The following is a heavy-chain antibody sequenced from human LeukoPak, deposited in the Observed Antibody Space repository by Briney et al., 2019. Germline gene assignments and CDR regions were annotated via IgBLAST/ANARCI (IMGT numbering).Heavy chain of an antibody. CDR1: GFTFSSYA. V-gene: IGHV3-23*01. CDR2: MTSDGGGT. CDR3: AGHHPRNTVDF. Sequence: PGGSLRLSCAASGFTFSSYALSWVRQAPGKGLEWVSTMTSDGGGTYSADSVKGRFTVSRDNSKNTLFLQMSRLRAEDTAVYYCAGHHPRNTVDFWGQGTLVTVSS. J-gene: IGHJ4*02. D-gene: IGHD2-8*02.